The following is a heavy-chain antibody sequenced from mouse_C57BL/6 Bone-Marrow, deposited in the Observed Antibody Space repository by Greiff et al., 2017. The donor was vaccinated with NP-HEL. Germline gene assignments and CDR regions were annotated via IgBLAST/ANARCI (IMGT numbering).Heavy chain of an antibody. D-gene: IGHD1-2*01. J-gene: IGHJ3*01. CDR3: ARDEIGYSLFAY. CDR2: IYYSGTI. V-gene: IGHV3-5*01. Sequence: DVKLQESGPGLVKPSQTVFLTCTVTGISITTGNYRWSWIRQFPGNKLEWIGYIYYSGTITYNPSLTSRTTITRDTPKNQFFLEMNSLTAEDTATYYCARDEIGYSLFAYWGQGTLVTVSA. CDR1: GISITTGNYR.